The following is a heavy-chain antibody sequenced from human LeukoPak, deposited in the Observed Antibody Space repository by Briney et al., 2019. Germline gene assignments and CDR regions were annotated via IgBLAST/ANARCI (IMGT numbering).Heavy chain of an antibody. J-gene: IGHJ5*02. D-gene: IGHD2-2*01. CDR1: GGSISSSSYY. CDR2: IYTSGST. V-gene: IGHV4-61*02. CDR3: ARHVTVPSNWFDP. Sequence: SETLSLTCTVSGGSISSSSYYWSWIRQPAGKGLEWIGRIYTSGSTNYNPSLKSRVTISVDTSKNQFSLKLSSVTAADTAVYYCARHVTVPSNWFDPWGQGTLVTVSS.